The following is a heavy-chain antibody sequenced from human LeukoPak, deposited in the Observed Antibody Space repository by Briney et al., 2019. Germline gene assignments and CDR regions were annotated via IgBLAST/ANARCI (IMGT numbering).Heavy chain of an antibody. CDR2: ISSNGGST. Sequence: PGGSLRLSYAASGFTFSSYAMHWVRQAPGKGLEYVSAISSNGGSTYYANSVKGRFTISRDNSKNTLYLQMGSLRAEDMAVYYCARDGYMTTVTTPYMDVWGKGTTVTVSS. CDR1: GFTFSSYA. CDR3: ARDGYMTTVTTPYMDV. D-gene: IGHD4-11*01. J-gene: IGHJ6*03. V-gene: IGHV3-64*01.